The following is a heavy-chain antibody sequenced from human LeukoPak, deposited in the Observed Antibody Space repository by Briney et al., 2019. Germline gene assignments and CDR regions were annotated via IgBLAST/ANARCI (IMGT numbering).Heavy chain of an antibody. Sequence: GGSLRLSCAASGFTFSSYWMHWVRQPPGKGLEWVSVISGSGATTYYADSVKGRFTISRDNSKNTLYLQVDSLRAEDTAVYYCAKGLWGAYYYGMDVWGQGTTVTVSS. CDR3: AKGLWGAYYYGMDV. J-gene: IGHJ6*02. D-gene: IGHD3-16*01. CDR1: GFTFSSYW. V-gene: IGHV3-23*01. CDR2: ISGSGATT.